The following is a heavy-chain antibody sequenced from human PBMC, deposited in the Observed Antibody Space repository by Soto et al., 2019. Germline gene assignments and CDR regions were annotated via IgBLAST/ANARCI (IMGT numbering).Heavy chain of an antibody. D-gene: IGHD3-3*01. J-gene: IGHJ6*03. Sequence: GGSLRLSCAASGFTFSSYGMHWVRQAPGKGLEWVAVISYDGNDLYFVDSVKGRFTISRDNAKNSLYLHMSSLRAEDTGVYYCARTIFDVVTNSSYMHVWGKVTTVTVSS. CDR2: ISYDGNDL. CDR3: ARTIFDVVTNSSYMHV. V-gene: IGHV3-30*03. CDR1: GFTFSSYG.